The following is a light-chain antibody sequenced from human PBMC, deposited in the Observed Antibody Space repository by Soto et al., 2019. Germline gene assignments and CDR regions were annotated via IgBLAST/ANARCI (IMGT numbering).Light chain of an antibody. Sequence: EIVMTQSPATLSASAGERATLSCGASQSVSSNLAWYQQKPVQAPRLLIYGASTRATGIPARFSGSGSGTEFTLTISSLQSEDFAVYYCQQYNSWPPGTFGQGTKVDIK. CDR1: QSVSSN. J-gene: IGKJ2*01. CDR2: GAS. CDR3: QQYNSWPPGT. V-gene: IGKV3-15*01.